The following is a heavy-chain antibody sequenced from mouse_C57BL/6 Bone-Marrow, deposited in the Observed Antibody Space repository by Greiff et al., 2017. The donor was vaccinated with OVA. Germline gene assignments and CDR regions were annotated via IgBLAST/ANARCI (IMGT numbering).Heavy chain of an antibody. CDR2: IDPETGGT. Sequence: VKLVESGAELVRPGASVTLSCKASGYTFTDYEMHWVKQTPVHGLEWIGAIDPETGGTAYNQKFKGKAILTADKSSSTAYMELRSLTSEDSAVYYCTRPEEAYWGQGTLVTVSA. J-gene: IGHJ3*01. CDR3: TRPEEAY. V-gene: IGHV1-15*01. CDR1: GYTFTDYE.